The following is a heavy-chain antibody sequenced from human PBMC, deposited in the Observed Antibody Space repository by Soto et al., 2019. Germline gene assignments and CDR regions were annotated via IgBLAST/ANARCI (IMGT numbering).Heavy chain of an antibody. CDR2: IYYSGST. Sequence: SETLSLTCTVSGGSISSYYWSWIRQPPGKGLEWIGYIYYSGSTNYNPSLKSRVTISVDTSKSQFSLKLSSVTAADTAVYYCARGTVVPAAIIGWFDPWGQGTLVTVSS. V-gene: IGHV4-59*01. CDR1: GGSISSYY. J-gene: IGHJ5*02. CDR3: ARGTVVPAAIIGWFDP. D-gene: IGHD2-2*02.